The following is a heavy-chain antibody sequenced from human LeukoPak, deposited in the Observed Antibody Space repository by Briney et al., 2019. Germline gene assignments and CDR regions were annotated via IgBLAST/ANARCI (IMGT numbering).Heavy chain of an antibody. Sequence: GASVKVSCKAPGYTFTSHYMHWVRQAPGQGLECMGIINPNGGNTGYAQKFQGRVTMTRDTSTRTVYMELSSLRSEDTAVYYCAREGPYCSGTSCYGGFDYWGQGTLVTVSS. V-gene: IGHV1-46*01. D-gene: IGHD2-2*01. J-gene: IGHJ4*02. CDR1: GYTFTSHY. CDR3: AREGPYCSGTSCYGGFDY. CDR2: INPNGGNT.